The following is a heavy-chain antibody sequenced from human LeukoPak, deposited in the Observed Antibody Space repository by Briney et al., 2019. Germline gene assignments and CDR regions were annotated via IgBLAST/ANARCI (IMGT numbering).Heavy chain of an antibody. J-gene: IGHJ5*02. V-gene: IGHV4-30-4*01. D-gene: IGHD4-17*01. CDR2: IYYSGST. Sequence: SETLSLTCTLSGGSISSADYYWSWIRQPPGKGLEWIGYIYYSGSTYYNPSLKSRVTISVDTSKNQFSLNLSSVTAADTAVYYCARERATVTTPWGPGTLVTVSS. CDR1: GGSISSADYY. CDR3: ARERATVTTP.